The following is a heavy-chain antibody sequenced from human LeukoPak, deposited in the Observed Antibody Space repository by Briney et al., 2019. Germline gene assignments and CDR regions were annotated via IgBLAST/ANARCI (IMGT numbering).Heavy chain of an antibody. D-gene: IGHD3-22*01. Sequence: GGSLRLSCAASGFTFSTYGMHWVRQAPGKGLEWVAVIWYDGSNKYYADSVKGLFTISRDNSKNTLYLQMNSLRAEDTAVYYCGRDLFMIVVPGQNVLDYWGQGTLVTVSS. CDR1: GFTFSTYG. J-gene: IGHJ4*02. CDR2: IWYDGSNK. CDR3: GRDLFMIVVPGQNVLDY. V-gene: IGHV3-33*01.